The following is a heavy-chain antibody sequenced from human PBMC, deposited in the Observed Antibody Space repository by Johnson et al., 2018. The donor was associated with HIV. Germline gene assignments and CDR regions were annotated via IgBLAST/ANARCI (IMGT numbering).Heavy chain of an antibody. Sequence: VQLVESGGGLVQPGRSLRLSCAASGFTFDDYAMHWVRQAPGKGLEWVSGISWNSGSIGYADSVKGRFTISRDNAKNSLYLQMNSLRAEDTALYYCAKDIGVLQWGAFDIWGQGTMVTVSS. CDR1: GFTFDDYA. CDR2: ISWNSGSI. V-gene: IGHV3-9*01. J-gene: IGHJ3*02. D-gene: IGHD5-24*01. CDR3: AKDIGVLQWGAFDI.